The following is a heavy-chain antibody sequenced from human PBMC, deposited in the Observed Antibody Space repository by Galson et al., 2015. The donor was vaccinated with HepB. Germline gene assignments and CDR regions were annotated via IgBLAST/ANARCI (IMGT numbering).Heavy chain of an antibody. CDR1: GFTVSSNY. D-gene: IGHD6-13*01. J-gene: IGHJ5*02. Sequence: SLRLSCAASGFTVSSNYMSWVRQAPGKGLEWVSIIYSGGDTYYADSVKGRFTISRDNSKNTLYLQMNSLRAEDTAVYYCARAHVYSSSWYDWFDPWGQGTLVPVSS. CDR2: IYSGGDT. CDR3: ARAHVYSSSWYDWFDP. V-gene: IGHV3-53*01.